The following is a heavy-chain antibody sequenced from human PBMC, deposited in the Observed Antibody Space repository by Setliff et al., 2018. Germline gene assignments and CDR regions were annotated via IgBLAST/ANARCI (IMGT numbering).Heavy chain of an antibody. CDR2: ISGSGSSS. J-gene: IGHJ4*02. V-gene: IGHV3-23*01. D-gene: IGHD2-8*01. CDR1: GFTFSTFA. CDR3: ARGHCTTISCFLDH. Sequence: TSETLSLSCAASGFTFSTFAMSWVRQAPGKGLEWVSHISGSGSSSSYADSVKGRFTISRDNAKNSLYLQLDSLRPDDTAFYYCARGHCTTISCFLDHWGQGIMVTVSS.